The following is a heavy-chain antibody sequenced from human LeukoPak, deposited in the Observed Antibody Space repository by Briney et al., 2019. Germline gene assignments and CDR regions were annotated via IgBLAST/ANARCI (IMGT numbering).Heavy chain of an antibody. V-gene: IGHV3-30*03. CDR3: ARGNYYGMDV. CDR2: ISYDGSNK. D-gene: IGHD3-10*01. CDR1: GFTFSSYG. J-gene: IGHJ6*02. Sequence: GGSLRLSCAASGFTFSSYGMHWVRQAPGKGLEWVAVISYDGSNKYYADSVKGRFTISRDNSKNTLYLQMNSLGAEDTAAYYCARGNYYGMDVWGQGTTVIVSS.